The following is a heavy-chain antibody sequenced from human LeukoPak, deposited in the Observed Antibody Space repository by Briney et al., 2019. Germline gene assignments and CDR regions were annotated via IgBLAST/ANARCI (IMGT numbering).Heavy chain of an antibody. D-gene: IGHD3-10*01. V-gene: IGHV4-38-2*01. CDR3: ARRVRAFGLDF. CDR1: GYSISSGFY. J-gene: IGHJ6*04. CDR2: SHQSGIT. Sequence: SETLSLTCAVSGYSISSGFYWNWIRQSPGKGLEWIGISHQSGITYGNPSLKSRVTLSVDTSKNQFDLQLRSMTAPDTAVYHCARRVRAFGLDFWGRGTTVTVSS.